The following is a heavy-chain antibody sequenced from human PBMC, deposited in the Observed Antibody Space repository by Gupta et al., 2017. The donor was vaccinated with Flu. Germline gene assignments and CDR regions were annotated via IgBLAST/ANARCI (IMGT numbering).Heavy chain of an antibody. CDR3: AKRSLYGDYAR. J-gene: IGHJ4*02. CDR1: Y. V-gene: IGHV4-61*02. CDR2: IYTSGST. D-gene: IGHD4-17*01. Sequence: YWSWIRQPAGKGLEWIGRIYTSGSTNYNPSLKSRVTISVDTSKNQFSLKLSSVTAADTAVYYCAKRSLYGDYARWGQGTLVTVSS.